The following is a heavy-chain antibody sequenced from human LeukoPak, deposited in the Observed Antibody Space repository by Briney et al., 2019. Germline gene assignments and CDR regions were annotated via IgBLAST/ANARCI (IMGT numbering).Heavy chain of an antibody. CDR1: GGTFSSYA. CDR2: IIPIFGTA. V-gene: IGHV1-69*05. Sequence: GAPVKVSCKASGGTFSSYAISWVRQAPGQGLEWMGRIIPIFGTANYAQKFQGRVTITTDESTSTAYMELSSLRSEDTAVYYCASPNRRDYYDSSGLNYWGQGTLVTVSS. D-gene: IGHD3-22*01. J-gene: IGHJ4*02. CDR3: ASPNRRDYYDSSGLNY.